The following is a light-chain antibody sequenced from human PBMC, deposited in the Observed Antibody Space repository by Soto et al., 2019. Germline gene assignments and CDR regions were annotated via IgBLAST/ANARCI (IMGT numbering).Light chain of an antibody. Sequence: QPVLTQPPSASETPGQRVTVSCSGGISNIGRNAVNWYQQFPGTAPKLLIYSDNQRWSGVPDRFSASKSGTSASLAISGLQSDDEAEYYCAAWDDTLNSVLFGGGTKVTVL. CDR2: SDN. J-gene: IGLJ2*01. CDR1: ISNIGRNA. V-gene: IGLV1-44*01. CDR3: AAWDDTLNSVL.